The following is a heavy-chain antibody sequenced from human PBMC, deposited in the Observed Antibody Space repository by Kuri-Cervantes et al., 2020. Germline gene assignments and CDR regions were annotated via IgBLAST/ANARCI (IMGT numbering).Heavy chain of an antibody. J-gene: IGHJ5*02. D-gene: IGHD3-9*01. V-gene: IGHV3-20*01. CDR2: INWNGGST. CDR1: GFTFDDYG. Sequence: GESLMISCAASGFTFDDYGMSWVRQAPGKGPEWVSGINWNGGSTGYADSVKGRFTISRDNAKNSLYLQMNSLRAEDTALYHCARDLNGDIENWFDPWGQGTLVTVSS. CDR3: ARDLNGDIENWFDP.